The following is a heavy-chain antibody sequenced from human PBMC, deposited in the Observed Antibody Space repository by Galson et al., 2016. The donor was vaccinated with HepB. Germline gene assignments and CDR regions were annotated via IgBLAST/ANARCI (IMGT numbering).Heavy chain of an antibody. J-gene: IGHJ1*01. Sequence: RLSCAVSGFTVSNNYMSWVRQAPGKGLEGVSVIYSGGNAYYADSVRGRFTISRDSSKNTLYLQMSSLRVEDTAVYHCASHPVAGQHWGQGTQVTVSS. CDR3: ASHPVAGQH. D-gene: IGHD6-19*01. V-gene: IGHV3-66*04. CDR1: GFTVSNNY. CDR2: IYSGGNA.